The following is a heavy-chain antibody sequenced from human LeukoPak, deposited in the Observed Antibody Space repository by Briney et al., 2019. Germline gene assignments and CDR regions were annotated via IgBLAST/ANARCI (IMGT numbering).Heavy chain of an antibody. Sequence: ASVKVSCKASGYTFTVYYMHWVRQAPGQGLEWMGWINPNSGGTNYAQKFQGRVTMTRDTSISTAYMELSRLRSDDTAVYYCARGEGYSSSWYIPWGQGTLVTVSS. V-gene: IGHV1-2*02. J-gene: IGHJ5*02. CDR3: ARGEGYSSSWYIP. CDR1: GYTFTVYY. CDR2: INPNSGGT. D-gene: IGHD6-13*01.